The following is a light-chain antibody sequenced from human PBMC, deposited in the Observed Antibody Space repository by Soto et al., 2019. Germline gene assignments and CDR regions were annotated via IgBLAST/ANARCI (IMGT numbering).Light chain of an antibody. CDR2: GAS. V-gene: IGKV3-15*01. Sequence: EIMMTQSPVTLSVSPGERATLSCRASQSVNSNLAWYQQKPGQAPRLLIYGASTRATGIPASFIGNGSGTEFTLTASSLQPEDFAVYYCQQYDRSPRTFGQGTKVDTK. CDR3: QQYDRSPRT. J-gene: IGKJ1*01. CDR1: QSVNSN.